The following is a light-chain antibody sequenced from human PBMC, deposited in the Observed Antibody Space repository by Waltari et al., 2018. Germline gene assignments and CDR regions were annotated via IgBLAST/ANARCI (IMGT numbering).Light chain of an antibody. CDR2: AVS. CDR3: NSYTSSSTWV. CDR1: SSDVGGYNY. J-gene: IGLJ3*02. V-gene: IGLV2-14*01. Sequence: QSALTQPASVSGSPGQSITISCTGTSSDVGGYNYVSWYQQHPGKAPKLMIFAVSKRPSGVSNRFSGSKSCSTASLTISGLQAEDEADFYCNSYTSSSTWVFGGGTKLTVL.